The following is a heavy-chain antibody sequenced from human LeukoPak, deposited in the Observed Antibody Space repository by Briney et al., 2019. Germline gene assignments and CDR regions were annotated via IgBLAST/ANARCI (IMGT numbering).Heavy chain of an antibody. Sequence: SETLSLTCAVYGGSFSGYYWSWIRQPPGKGLEWIGEINHSGSANYNPTLKSRVTISVDRSKNQFSLKLSSVTAADTAVYYCARGPAKDRRWEYWGQGTLVTVSS. CDR2: INHSGSA. CDR1: GGSFSGYY. CDR3: ARGPAKDRRWEY. D-gene: IGHD1-26*01. J-gene: IGHJ4*02. V-gene: IGHV4-34*01.